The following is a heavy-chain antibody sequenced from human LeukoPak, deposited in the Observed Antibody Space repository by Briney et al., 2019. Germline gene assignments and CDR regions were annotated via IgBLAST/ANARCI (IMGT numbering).Heavy chain of an antibody. CDR1: GGSISSYY. CDR2: IYHSGST. V-gene: IGHV4-59*04. J-gene: IGHJ3*02. Sequence: NPSETLSLTCTVSGGSISSYYWSWIRQPPGKGLEWIGSIYHSGSTYYNPSLKSRVTMSLDTSKNQFSLKLSSVTAADTAVYYCARDGPYYYDSSGYYDAFDIWGQGTMVTVSS. CDR3: ARDGPYYYDSSGYYDAFDI. D-gene: IGHD3-22*01.